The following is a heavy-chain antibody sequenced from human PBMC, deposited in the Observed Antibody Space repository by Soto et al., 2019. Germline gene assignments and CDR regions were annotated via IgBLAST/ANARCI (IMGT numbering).Heavy chain of an antibody. CDR3: VTGGMTKWKDGLDVSDI. CDR1: GYTLTELS. Sequence: QVQLVQSGAEVKKPGASVKVSCKVSGYTLTELSMHWVRQAPGKGLEWMGGFDPEDGKTIYAQKFQGRVTMTEDTATDTAYSELSSQRSEDTAEYYCVTGGMTKWKDGLDVSDIWGQGTMVTVSS. CDR2: FDPEDGKT. V-gene: IGHV1-24*01. J-gene: IGHJ3*02. D-gene: IGHD1-1*01.